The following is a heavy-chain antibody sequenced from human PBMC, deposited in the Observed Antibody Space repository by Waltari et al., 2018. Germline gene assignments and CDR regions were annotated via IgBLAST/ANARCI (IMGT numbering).Heavy chain of an antibody. CDR2: FDPEDGET. CDR1: GYTLTELS. V-gene: IGHV1-24*01. J-gene: IGHJ3*02. D-gene: IGHD3-22*01. Sequence: QVQLVQSGAEVKKPGASVKVSCKVSGYTLTELSMHWVRQAPGKGLEWMGGFDPEDGETIYAQKFQGRVTMTEDTSTDTAYMELSSLRSEDTAVYYCATPPPNYYDSSGYDDAFDIWGQGTMVTVSS. CDR3: ATPPPNYYDSSGYDDAFDI.